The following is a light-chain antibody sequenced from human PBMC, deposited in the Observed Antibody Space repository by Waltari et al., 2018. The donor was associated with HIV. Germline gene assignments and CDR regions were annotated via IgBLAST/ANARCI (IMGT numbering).Light chain of an antibody. CDR2: AAF. CDR3: QQANSFPPT. Sequence: DIQMTQSPSSVSVSVGDRVTITCRANQDINNWLAWYQQKPGKDPKLLIYAAFNLQSGVPSRCSGSRSGPDFTLTITSLQPEDFATYYCQQANSFPPTFGGGTKVDI. J-gene: IGKJ4*01. V-gene: IGKV1-12*01. CDR1: QDINNW.